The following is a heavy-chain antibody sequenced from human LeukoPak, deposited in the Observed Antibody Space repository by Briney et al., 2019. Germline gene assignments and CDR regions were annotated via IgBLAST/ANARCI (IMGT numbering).Heavy chain of an antibody. Sequence: GGSLRLSCAASGFTFSSYAMHWVRQAPGKGLEWVAVISYDGSNKYYADSVKGRFTISRDNSKNTLYLQMNSLRAEDTAVYYCAKDFSGSPYYFDYWGQGTLVTVSS. V-gene: IGHV3-30*04. CDR3: AKDFSGSPYYFDY. J-gene: IGHJ4*02. CDR2: ISYDGSNK. D-gene: IGHD1-26*01. CDR1: GFTFSSYA.